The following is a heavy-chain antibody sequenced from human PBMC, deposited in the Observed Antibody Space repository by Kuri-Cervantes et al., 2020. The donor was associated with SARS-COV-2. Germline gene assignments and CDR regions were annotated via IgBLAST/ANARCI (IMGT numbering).Heavy chain of an antibody. D-gene: IGHD3-16*02. CDR1: GCTFSSYA. Sequence: ASVKVSCKASGCTFSSYAISWVRQAPGQGLKWMGWISAYNGNTNYAQKLQGRVTMTTDTSTSTAYMELRSLRSDDTAVYYCARSVWGSYRPLNWFDPWGQGTLVTVSS. V-gene: IGHV1-18*01. CDR2: ISAYNGNT. J-gene: IGHJ5*02. CDR3: ARSVWGSYRPLNWFDP.